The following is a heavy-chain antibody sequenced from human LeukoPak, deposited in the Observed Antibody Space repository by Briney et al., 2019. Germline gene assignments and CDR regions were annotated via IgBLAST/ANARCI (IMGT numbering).Heavy chain of an antibody. V-gene: IGHV3-7*05. Sequence: GGSLRLSCATSGFTFDSYWMSWVRQAPGKGLEWVANIKEDGSEKYYVDSVKGRFTISRDNAKDSVYLQMNSLRAEDTAVYYCAREIGSAARGRWGQGTLVTVSS. D-gene: IGHD6-13*01. CDR2: IKEDGSEK. J-gene: IGHJ4*02. CDR3: AREIGSAARGR. CDR1: GFTFDSYW.